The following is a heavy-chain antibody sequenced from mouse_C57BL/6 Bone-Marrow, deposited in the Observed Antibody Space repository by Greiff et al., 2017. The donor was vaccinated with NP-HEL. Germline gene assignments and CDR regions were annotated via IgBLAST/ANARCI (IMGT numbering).Heavy chain of an antibody. Sequence: VQLQASGPGLVAPSQSLSITCTVSGFSLTSYAISWVRQPPGKGLEWLGVIWNGGGTNYNSALKSRLSISKDNSKSQVFLIMNSLQTDDTARYYCARDAYWGQGTLVTVSA. CDR3: ARDAY. V-gene: IGHV2-9-1*01. CDR1: GFSLTSYA. J-gene: IGHJ3*01. CDR2: IWNGGGT.